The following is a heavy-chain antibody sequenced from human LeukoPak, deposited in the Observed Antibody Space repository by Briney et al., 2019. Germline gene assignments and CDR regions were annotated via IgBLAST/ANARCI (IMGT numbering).Heavy chain of an antibody. CDR3: ARAYDILAYFDY. J-gene: IGHJ4*02. CDR1: GGSISSGGYY. CDR2: IYYSGST. Sequence: SETLSLTCTVSGGSISSGGYYWRWIRQHPGKGLEWIGYIYYSGSTYYNPSLKSRVTISVDTSKNQFSLKLSSVTAADTAVYYCARAYDILAYFDYWGQGTLVTVSS. V-gene: IGHV4-31*03. D-gene: IGHD3-9*01.